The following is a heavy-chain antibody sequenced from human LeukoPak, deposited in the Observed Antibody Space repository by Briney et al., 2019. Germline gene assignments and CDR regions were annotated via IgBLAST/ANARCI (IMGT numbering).Heavy chain of an antibody. CDR3: ARDTSYDSSGYYTDY. D-gene: IGHD3-22*01. V-gene: IGHV3-21*01. CDR2: ISSSSYI. CDR1: GFTFSSYS. Sequence: GGSLRLSCAASGFTFSSYSMTWVRQAPGKGLEWVSSISSSSYIYYADSVKGRFTISRDNAKNSLYLQMNSLRAEDTAVYYCARDTSYDSSGYYTDYWGQGTLVTVSS. J-gene: IGHJ4*02.